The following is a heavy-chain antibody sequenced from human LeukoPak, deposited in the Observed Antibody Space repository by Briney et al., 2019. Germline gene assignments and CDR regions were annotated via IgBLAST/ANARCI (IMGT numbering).Heavy chain of an antibody. CDR1: GFTFSSYE. J-gene: IGHJ4*02. Sequence: GGSLRLSCAASGFTFSSYEMNWVRQAPGKGLEWVSYISSSGSTIYYADSVKGRFTISRDNAKNSLYLQMNSLRAEDTAVYYCARVPHPITIFGVVTPYFDYWGQGTLVTVSS. CDR2: ISSSGSTI. D-gene: IGHD3-3*01. CDR3: ARVPHPITIFGVVTPYFDY. V-gene: IGHV3-48*03.